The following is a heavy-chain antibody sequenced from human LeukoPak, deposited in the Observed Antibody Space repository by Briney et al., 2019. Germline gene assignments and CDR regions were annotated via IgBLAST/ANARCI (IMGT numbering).Heavy chain of an antibody. CDR3: AKDQYDILTGYYGY. V-gene: IGHV3-9*03. Sequence: GGSLRLSCAASGFTFDDYAMHWVRQAPGKGLEWVSGISWNSGSIGYADSVKGRFTISRDNAKNSLYLQMNSLRTEDMALYYCAKDQYDILTGYYGYWGQGTLVTVSS. CDR2: ISWNSGSI. D-gene: IGHD3-9*01. J-gene: IGHJ4*02. CDR1: GFTFDDYA.